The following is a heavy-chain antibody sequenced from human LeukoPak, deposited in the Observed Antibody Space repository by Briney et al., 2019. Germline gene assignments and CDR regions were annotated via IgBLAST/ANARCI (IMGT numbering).Heavy chain of an antibody. J-gene: IGHJ4*02. D-gene: IGHD3-16*01. CDR3: ASTTWKTVGRGGGKFDY. CDR2: INPNSGDA. CDR1: GYTFTGYF. Sequence: ASVKVSCKASGYTFTGYFMHWVRQAPGQGLEWMGWINPNSGDANYAQKFQGRVTMTRDTSISTAYMELSRLRSDDTAVYYCASTTWKTVGRGGGKFDYWGQGTLVTVSS. V-gene: IGHV1-2*02.